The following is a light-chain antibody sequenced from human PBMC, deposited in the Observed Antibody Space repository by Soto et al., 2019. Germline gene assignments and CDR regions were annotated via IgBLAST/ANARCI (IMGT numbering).Light chain of an antibody. J-gene: IGKJ4*01. CDR2: DAH. CDR1: QDIAKY. CDR3: QQYDNLPLT. V-gene: IGKV1-33*01. Sequence: DIQMTQSPSSLSASVGAKVTITCQASQDIAKYLNWYQQKPGKAPKLLIYDAHTLEAGVPSRFSGGGSRTHFPITISGLQPEDCAPYYCQQYDNLPLTFGGGATVESK.